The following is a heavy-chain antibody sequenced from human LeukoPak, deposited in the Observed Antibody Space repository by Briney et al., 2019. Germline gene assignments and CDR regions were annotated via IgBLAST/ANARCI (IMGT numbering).Heavy chain of an antibody. CDR2: IYTSGST. V-gene: IGHV4-4*07. CDR1: GGSISSYY. CDR3: ARDISEYDYVWGSYRYLDAFDI. D-gene: IGHD3-16*02. Sequence: PSETLSLTCTVSGGSISSYYWSWIRQPAGKGLEWIGRIYTSGSTNYNPSLRSRVTMSVDTSKNQFSLKLSSMTAADTAVYYCARDISEYDYVWGSYRYLDAFDIWGQGTMVTVSS. J-gene: IGHJ3*02.